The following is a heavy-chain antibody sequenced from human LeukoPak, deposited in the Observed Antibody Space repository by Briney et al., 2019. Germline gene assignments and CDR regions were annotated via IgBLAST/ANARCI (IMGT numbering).Heavy chain of an antibody. Sequence: GESLKISCKGSGYGFTTYWIGWVRQMPGKGLEWMGIIYPGDSDTRYSPSFQGQVTISADKSISTAYLQWSSLKASDTAMYYCARSEMATVLSQDYWGQGTLVTVSS. D-gene: IGHD5-24*01. V-gene: IGHV5-51*01. CDR1: GYGFTTYW. CDR2: IYPGDSDT. CDR3: ARSEMATVLSQDY. J-gene: IGHJ4*02.